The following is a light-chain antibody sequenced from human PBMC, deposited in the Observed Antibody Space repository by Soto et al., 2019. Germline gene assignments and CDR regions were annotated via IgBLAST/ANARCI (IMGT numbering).Light chain of an antibody. CDR2: GAS. Sequence: IQLTQSPSLLSASLGDGVTITFRASQGISSYLAWYQQKPGKAPKLLIYGASTLQSGVPSRFSGSGSGTEFTLTISSLQSEDFATYYCQQLNSYPRTFGQGTKVDIK. CDR3: QQLNSYPRT. CDR1: QGISSY. V-gene: IGKV1-9*01. J-gene: IGKJ1*01.